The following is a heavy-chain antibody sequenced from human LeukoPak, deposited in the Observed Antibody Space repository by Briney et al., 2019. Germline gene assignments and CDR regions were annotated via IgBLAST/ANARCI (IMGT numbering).Heavy chain of an antibody. CDR1: GFTFCCYS. CDR2: ISSSSSTI. V-gene: IGHV3-48*01. CDR3: ARELQVSGRYITDDN. J-gene: IGHJ3*01. Sequence: AVSLRFSCAAYGFTFCCYSMIRVRQAPGLGLVWISYISSSSSTICYADTLKGRFTISRDNAKKSLYMQMSSLRSEDTAVYYCARELQVSGRYITDDNWGQGTMVTVSS. D-gene: IGHD3-3*01.